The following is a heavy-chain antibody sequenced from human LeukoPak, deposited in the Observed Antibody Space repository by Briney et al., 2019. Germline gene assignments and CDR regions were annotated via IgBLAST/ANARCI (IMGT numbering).Heavy chain of an antibody. D-gene: IGHD3-3*01. CDR2: INHSGST. J-gene: IGHJ4*02. CDR3: AREVLYYDFWSGYLRKYYFDY. Sequence: PSETLPLTCAVYGGSFSGYYWSWIRQPPGKGLEWIGEINHSGSTNYNPSLKSRVTISVDTSKNQFSLKLSSVTAADTAVYYCAREVLYYDFWSGYLRKYYFDYWGQGTLVTVSS. CDR1: GGSFSGYY. V-gene: IGHV4-34*01.